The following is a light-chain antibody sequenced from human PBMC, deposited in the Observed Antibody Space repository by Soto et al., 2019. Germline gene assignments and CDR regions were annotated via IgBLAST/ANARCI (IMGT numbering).Light chain of an antibody. Sequence: EIVLTQSPGTLSLSPGERATLSCRASQSVNSRNLAWYQQKPDQAPRLLIYGASSRATGIPDRFSGSGSGTDFTLTISRLEPEDFAVYYCQQYGSSPLTFGGGTKVEIK. CDR3: QQYGSSPLT. V-gene: IGKV3-20*01. CDR1: QSVNSRN. J-gene: IGKJ4*01. CDR2: GAS.